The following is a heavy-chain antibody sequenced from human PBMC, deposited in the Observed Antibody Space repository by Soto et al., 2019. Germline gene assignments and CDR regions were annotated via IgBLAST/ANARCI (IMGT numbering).Heavy chain of an antibody. V-gene: IGHV3-33*05. Sequence: QVQLVESGGGVVQPGTSLRLSCVGSGFTFRSYVIHWVRQAPGKGLEWVALTSYDGSNKDYGDSVKGRCTISRDNSRNTVVLQMDSLRREDTSLYYCARLGTTGGLDVWGQGTLVSVSS. CDR3: ARLGTTGGLDV. D-gene: IGHD4-17*01. CDR1: GFTFRSYV. CDR2: TSYDGSNK. J-gene: IGHJ1*01.